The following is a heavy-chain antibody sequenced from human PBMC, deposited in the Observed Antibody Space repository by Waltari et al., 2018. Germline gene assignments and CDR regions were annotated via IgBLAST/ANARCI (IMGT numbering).Heavy chain of an antibody. J-gene: IGHJ4*02. Sequence: VQLVQSGAEVTKPGASVKVSCQASGSTFTDYYMHWLRQAPGHGIEWMGRSNPNSGGKNYTQKFQGRVTMTRDTSISTAYMELSRLRSDDTAVYYCARGGPAIFGVLITKRFDYWGQGTLVTVSS. CDR1: GSTFTDYY. V-gene: IGHV1-2*06. CDR3: ARGGPAIFGVLITKRFDY. CDR2: SNPNSGGK. D-gene: IGHD3-3*01.